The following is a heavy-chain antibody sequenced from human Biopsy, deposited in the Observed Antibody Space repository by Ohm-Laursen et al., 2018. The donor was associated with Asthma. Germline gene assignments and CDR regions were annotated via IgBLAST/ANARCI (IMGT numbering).Heavy chain of an antibody. J-gene: IGHJ4*02. CDR2: ISFDGSNK. Sequence: RSLRLSCTASGFTFSNYGMHWVRQAPGKGLDWVAVISFDGSNKNYTDSVKGRFTISRDNSRNTLHLQMNSLRAEDTAVYHCAKDVFPGWELRRGPDYWGQGTLVTVSS. CDR3: AKDVFPGWELRRGPDY. V-gene: IGHV3-30*18. CDR1: GFTFSNYG. D-gene: IGHD1-26*01.